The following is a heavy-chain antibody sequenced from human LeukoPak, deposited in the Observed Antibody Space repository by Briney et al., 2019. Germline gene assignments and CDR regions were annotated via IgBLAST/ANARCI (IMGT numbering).Heavy chain of an antibody. J-gene: IGHJ5*02. CDR2: VSRFGGAT. Sequence: GGSLRLSCAASGFTFDSYAMSWVRQAPGKGLEWVSAVSRFGGATYYADSAKGRFTISRDNSNNTVYLQMNSLRVGDTALYYCVKHVGSRWSNNRFDPWGQGTLVTVS. D-gene: IGHD6-13*01. CDR1: GFTFDSYA. V-gene: IGHV3-23*01. CDR3: VKHVGSRWSNNRFDP.